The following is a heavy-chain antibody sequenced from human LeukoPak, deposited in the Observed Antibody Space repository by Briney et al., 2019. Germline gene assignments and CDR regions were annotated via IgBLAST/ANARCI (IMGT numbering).Heavy chain of an antibody. CDR2: ISSSGSTI. Sequence: QAGGSLRLSCAASGFTFSSYEMNWVRQAPGKGLEWVSYISSSGSTIYYADSVKGRFTISRDNSKNTLYLQMNSLRAEDTAVYYCTKHTSRVPPLDAFDIWGQGTMVTVSS. V-gene: IGHV3-48*03. J-gene: IGHJ3*02. CDR3: TKHTSRVPPLDAFDI. D-gene: IGHD2-2*01. CDR1: GFTFSSYE.